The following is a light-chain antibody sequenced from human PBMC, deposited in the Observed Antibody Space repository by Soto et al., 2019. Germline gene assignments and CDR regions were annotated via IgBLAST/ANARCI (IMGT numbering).Light chain of an antibody. Sequence: QSALTQPASVSGSPGQSIAISCTGTSSDVGAYNHVSWYQQHPGNAPKLIISDVSSRPSGVSDRFSGSKSGNTASLTISGLRTDDEEDYYCTSYAGTSTHWVFGGGTKLTVL. J-gene: IGLJ3*02. CDR2: DVS. V-gene: IGLV2-14*03. CDR3: TSYAGTSTHWV. CDR1: SSDVGAYNH.